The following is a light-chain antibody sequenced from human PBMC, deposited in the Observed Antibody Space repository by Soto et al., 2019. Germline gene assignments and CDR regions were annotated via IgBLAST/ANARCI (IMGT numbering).Light chain of an antibody. J-gene: IGKJ1*01. CDR2: AAS. CDR1: QSISNY. V-gene: IGKV1-39*01. CDR3: QHTYST. Sequence: DIQMAQSPSSLSASVGDRVTITCRASQSISNYLNWYQQKSGEVPKLLIYAASRLHSGVPSRFSGSGSGTDFTLTISSLQPEDFATYYCQHTYSTFGQGTKVDLK.